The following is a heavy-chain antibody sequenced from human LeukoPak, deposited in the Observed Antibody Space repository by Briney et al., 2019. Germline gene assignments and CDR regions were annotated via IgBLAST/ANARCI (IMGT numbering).Heavy chain of an antibody. CDR3: ASSPISYSSSSYFDY. D-gene: IGHD6-6*01. CDR1: GGTFSSYA. J-gene: IGHJ4*02. Sequence: ASVKVSCKASGGTFSSYAISWVRQAPGQGLERMGGIIPIFGTANYAQKFQGRVTITTDESTSTAYMELSSLRSEDTAVYYCASSPISYSSSSYFDYWGQGTLVTVSS. CDR2: IIPIFGTA. V-gene: IGHV1-69*05.